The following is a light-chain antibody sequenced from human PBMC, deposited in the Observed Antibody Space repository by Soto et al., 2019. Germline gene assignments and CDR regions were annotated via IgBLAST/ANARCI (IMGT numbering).Light chain of an antibody. Sequence: QSALTQPPSASGSPGQSVTISCTGTSSDIGAFNSISRYQQYPGKAPKLIIFDITQRPSGVPDRFSGSKSANTASLTVSGLQDEDEADYHCSSHAGSNSLMVFGGGTKLTVL. CDR3: SSHAGSNSLMV. CDR1: SSDIGAFNS. J-gene: IGLJ2*01. V-gene: IGLV2-8*01. CDR2: DIT.